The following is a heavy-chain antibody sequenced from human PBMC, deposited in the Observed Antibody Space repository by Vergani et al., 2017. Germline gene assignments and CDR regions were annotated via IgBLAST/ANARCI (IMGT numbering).Heavy chain of an antibody. CDR2: INWNGGST. CDR1: GFTFDDYG. Sequence: EVQLVESGGGVVRPGGSLRLSCAASGFTFDDYGMSWVRQAPGKGLEWVSGINWNGGSTGYADSVKGRFTISRDNAKNSLYLQMNSLRAEDTAVYYCASLRLTVPDQYYYMDVWGEATTVIVSS. D-gene: IGHD3-16*01. J-gene: IGHJ6*03. V-gene: IGHV3-20*04. CDR3: ASLRLTVPDQYYYMDV.